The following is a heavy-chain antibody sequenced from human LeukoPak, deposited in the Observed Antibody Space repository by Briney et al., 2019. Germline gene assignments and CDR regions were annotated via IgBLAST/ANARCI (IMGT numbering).Heavy chain of an antibody. CDR3: ATKKWMAPPPDS. CDR1: GFTFSKYW. V-gene: IGHV3-74*01. D-gene: IGHD5-24*01. CDR2: INTDGTVT. J-gene: IGHJ4*02. Sequence: GGSLRLSCAASGFTFSKYWMLWVRQAPGKGLGSVSRINTDGTVTNYADSVKGRFTVSRDNADNTMFLQINSVQDQETAVYYCATKKWMAPPPDSWGQGTPVTVSS.